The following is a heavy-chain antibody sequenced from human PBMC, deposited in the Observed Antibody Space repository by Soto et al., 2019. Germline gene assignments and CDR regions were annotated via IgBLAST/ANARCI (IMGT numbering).Heavy chain of an antibody. J-gene: IGHJ6*02. CDR1: SGSIDTTNW. CDR2: IFHSGNT. D-gene: IGHD2-8*01. Sequence: QVQLQESGPGLVKPSGTLSLTCAVSSGSIDTTNWWRWVRQPPGKGLEWIGEIFHSGNTYYNPSLARRVTISVGTSKNQFSLNLRSVTAADTAVYYCARRTWGMDVWGQGTTVTVSS. V-gene: IGHV4-4*02. CDR3: ARRTWGMDV.